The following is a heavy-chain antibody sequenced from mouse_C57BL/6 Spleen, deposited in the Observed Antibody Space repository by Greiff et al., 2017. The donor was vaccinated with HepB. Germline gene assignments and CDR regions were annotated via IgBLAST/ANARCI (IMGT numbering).Heavy chain of an antibody. CDR2: INPSSGYT. V-gene: IGHV1-4*01. D-gene: IGHD2-4*01. CDR3: ATKDYYDYEDWFAY. CDR1: GYTFTSYT. J-gene: IGHJ3*01. Sequence: VMLVESGAELARPGASVKMSCKASGYTFTSYTMHWVKQRPGQGLEWIGYINPSSGYTKYNQKFKDKATLTADKSSSTAYMQLSSLTSEDSAVYYCATKDYYDYEDWFAYWGQGTLVTVSA.